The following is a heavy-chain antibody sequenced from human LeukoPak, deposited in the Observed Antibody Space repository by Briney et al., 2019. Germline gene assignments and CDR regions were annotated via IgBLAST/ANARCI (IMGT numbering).Heavy chain of an antibody. Sequence: PGVSLRLSCTASGLTFSTSGFNWVSQAPGKGLEWVASIGPTGSDRYHADSIKGRFTISRDNANNFLYLQMNSLRAEDTAVYYCATETNGRHYDYWGQGTLLTVSS. CDR2: IGPTGSDR. D-gene: IGHD1-14*01. CDR3: ATETNGRHYDY. CDR1: GLTFSTSG. J-gene: IGHJ4*02. V-gene: IGHV3-21*06.